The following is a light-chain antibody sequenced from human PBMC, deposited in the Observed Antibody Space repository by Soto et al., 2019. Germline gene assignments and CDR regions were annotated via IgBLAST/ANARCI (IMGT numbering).Light chain of an antibody. CDR3: QQYNSYSALT. Sequence: DIQMTQSPSTLSASVGDRVTITCRASQSISSWLAWYQQKPGKAPKLLIYDASSLESGVPSSFSGSGSGTEFTLTISSLQPDDFATYYCQQYNSYSALTFGGGTKVEIK. V-gene: IGKV1-5*01. J-gene: IGKJ4*01. CDR1: QSISSW. CDR2: DAS.